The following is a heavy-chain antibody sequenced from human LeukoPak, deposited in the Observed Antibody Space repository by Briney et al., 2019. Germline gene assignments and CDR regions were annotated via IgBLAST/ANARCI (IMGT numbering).Heavy chain of an antibody. CDR3: AKDSRWRSLGLPDY. J-gene: IGHJ4*02. Sequence: GRSLRLSCAASGFTFSSYGMHWVRQAPGKGLEWVAVISYDGGNKYYADSVKGRFTISRDNSKNTLYLQMNSLRAEDTAVCYCAKDSRWRSLGLPDYWGQGTLVTVSS. CDR1: GFTFSSYG. V-gene: IGHV3-30*18. D-gene: IGHD3-16*01. CDR2: ISYDGGNK.